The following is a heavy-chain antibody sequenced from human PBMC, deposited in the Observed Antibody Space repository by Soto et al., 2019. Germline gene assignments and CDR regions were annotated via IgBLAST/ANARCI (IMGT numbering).Heavy chain of an antibody. CDR1: GFTFSDYY. CDR2: ISSSGNTK. V-gene: IGHV3-11*01. J-gene: IGHJ4*02. Sequence: PGGSLRLSCAASGFTFSDYYMSWIRQAPGKGLEWVSFISSSGNTKYYADSVKGRFTISRDNAKNSLYLQMNSLRAEDTAVYYCAPPYWYGSGSPWYFGYWGQGTLVTVSS. CDR3: APPYWYGSGSPWYFGY. D-gene: IGHD3-10*01.